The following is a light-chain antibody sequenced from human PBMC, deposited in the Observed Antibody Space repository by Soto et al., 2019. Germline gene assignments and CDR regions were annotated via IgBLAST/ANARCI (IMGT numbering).Light chain of an antibody. Sequence: EIVLTQSPGTLSLSPGERATLSCRASQSVNSGYLAWYQQKPGQAPRLLIYGASSRATGIPDRFSGSGSGKDFPLTISRLEPEDFAVYYCQQYGSSSTFGQGTKVEIK. J-gene: IGKJ1*01. CDR1: QSVNSGY. CDR3: QQYGSSST. CDR2: GAS. V-gene: IGKV3-20*01.